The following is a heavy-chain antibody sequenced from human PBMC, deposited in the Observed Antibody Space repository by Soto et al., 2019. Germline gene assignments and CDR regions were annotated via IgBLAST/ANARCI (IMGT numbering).Heavy chain of an antibody. CDR3: TRLWKYTDHRYDGFNV. CDR1: GFTFSGSA. Sequence: GSLRLSCAASGFTFSGSAIHWVRQASGKGLEWVGRIRSRPNNYATASAASVQGRFTISRDDSKNTAYLQINSLKTEDTAVYYWTRLWKYTDHRYDGFNVWGRGTLVTVSS. J-gene: IGHJ3*01. CDR2: IRSRPNNYAT. D-gene: IGHD1-7*01. V-gene: IGHV3-73*01.